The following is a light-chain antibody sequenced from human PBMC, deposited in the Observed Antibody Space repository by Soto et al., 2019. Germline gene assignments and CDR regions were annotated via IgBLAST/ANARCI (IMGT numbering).Light chain of an antibody. Sequence: EIVLTQSPGTLSLSPGERATLSCRANQSVSSRYLAWYQQKPGQAPRLFISGASTRATGIPDRFSGSGSGTDFTLTISRLEPEDFAVYYCQQYGNSRWTFGQGTKVEIK. CDR2: GAS. J-gene: IGKJ1*01. CDR1: QSVSSRY. CDR3: QQYGNSRWT. V-gene: IGKV3-20*01.